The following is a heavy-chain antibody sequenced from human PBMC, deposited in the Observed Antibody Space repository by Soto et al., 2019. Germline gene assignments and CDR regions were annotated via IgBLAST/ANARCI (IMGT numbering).Heavy chain of an antibody. D-gene: IGHD2-2*01. J-gene: IGHJ4*02. CDR3: AKFLNSWVVVPAVIFDY. V-gene: IGHV3-23*01. CDR2: ISGSGGST. CDR1: GFTFSSYA. Sequence: GGSLRLSCAASGFTFSSYAMSWVRQAPGKGLEWVSAISGSGGSTYYADSVKGRFTISRDNSKNTLYLQMNSLRAEDTAVYYCAKFLNSWVVVPAVIFDYWGQGTLVTVSS.